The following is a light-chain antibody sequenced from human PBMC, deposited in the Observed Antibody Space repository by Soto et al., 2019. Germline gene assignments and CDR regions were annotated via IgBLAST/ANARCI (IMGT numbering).Light chain of an antibody. V-gene: IGKV1-5*01. J-gene: IGKJ3*01. CDR1: QTISRC. CDR3: QQRSNWPFT. Sequence: QMTQSPSTLSASVGETVSITCRASQTISRCLAWYQQKPGKAPRLLIYTASTLESGVPSRFSASGSGTEFTLTISSLEPEDFAVYYCQQRSNWPFTFGPGSKVDIK. CDR2: TAS.